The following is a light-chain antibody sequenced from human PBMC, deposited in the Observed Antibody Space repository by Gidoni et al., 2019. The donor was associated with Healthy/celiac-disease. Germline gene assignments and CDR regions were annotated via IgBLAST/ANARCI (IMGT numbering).Light chain of an antibody. CDR2: KAS. CDR1: QSISSW. CDR3: QRYNSYPRT. J-gene: IGKJ1*01. V-gene: IGKV1-5*03. Sequence: DIQMTQSPSTLSASVGDRVTITCLASQSISSWLAWYQQKPGKAPTLLIYKASSLESGVPSRFSGSGSGTEFTLTISSLQPDDFATYYCQRYNSYPRTFGQGTKVEIK.